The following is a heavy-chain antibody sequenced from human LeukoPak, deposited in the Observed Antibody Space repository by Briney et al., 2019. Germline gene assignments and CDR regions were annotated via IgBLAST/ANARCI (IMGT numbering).Heavy chain of an antibody. CDR2: IYYSGST. V-gene: IGHV4-59*08. D-gene: IGHD3-22*01. J-gene: IGHJ4*02. Sequence: SETLSLTCTVSGGSIRSYYWSWIRQPPGKGLEWIGYIYYSGSTNYNPSPKSRVTISVDTSKNQFSLKLSSVTAADTAVYYCARIRITMIVVVSSFDYWGQGTLVTVSS. CDR1: GGSIRSYY. CDR3: ARIRITMIVVVSSFDY.